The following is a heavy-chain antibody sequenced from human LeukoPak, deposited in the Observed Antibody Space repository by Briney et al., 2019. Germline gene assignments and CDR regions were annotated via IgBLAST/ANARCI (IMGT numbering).Heavy chain of an antibody. V-gene: IGHV1-2*02. J-gene: IGHJ6*03. CDR2: INPNSGGT. CDR1: GYTFTGYY. D-gene: IGHD3-10*01. CDR3: ARDGGYGSGSYRVYYYHMDV. Sequence: ASVKVSCKASGYTFTGYYMHWVRQAPGQGLEWMGWINPNSGGTNYAQKFQGRVTMTRDTSISTAYMELSRLRSDDTAVYYCARDGGYGSGSYRVYYYHMDVWGKGTTVTVSS.